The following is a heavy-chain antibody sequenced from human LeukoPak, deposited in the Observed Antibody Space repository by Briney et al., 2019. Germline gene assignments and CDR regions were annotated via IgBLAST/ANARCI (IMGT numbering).Heavy chain of an antibody. CDR3: AGDKIAAAGYFDF. CDR2: VYYSGNT. V-gene: IGHV4-59*01. J-gene: IGHJ4*02. CDR1: GVSISSYY. D-gene: IGHD6-13*01. Sequence: SETLSLTCTVSGVSISSYYWSWIRQPPGKGLEWIGYVYYSGNTNYNPSLKSRATISRDTSKNQFSLKLSSVTAADAAVYYGAGDKIAAAGYFDFWGQGTRVTVSS.